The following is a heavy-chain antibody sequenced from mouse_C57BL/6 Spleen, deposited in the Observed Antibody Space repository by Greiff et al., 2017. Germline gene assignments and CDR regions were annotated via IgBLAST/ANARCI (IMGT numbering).Heavy chain of an antibody. CDR3: ARGSDRGGVFGY. D-gene: IGHD3-2*01. CDR2: IDPSDSET. Sequence: VQLQQPGAELVRPGSSVKLSCKASGYTFTSYWMHWVKQRPIQGLEWIGNIDPSDSETHYNQKFKDKATLTVDKSSSTAYMQLSTLTSEDSAVFCCARGSDRGGVFGYWCQGTTLAVSS. J-gene: IGHJ2*01. CDR1: GYTFTSYW. V-gene: IGHV1-52*01.